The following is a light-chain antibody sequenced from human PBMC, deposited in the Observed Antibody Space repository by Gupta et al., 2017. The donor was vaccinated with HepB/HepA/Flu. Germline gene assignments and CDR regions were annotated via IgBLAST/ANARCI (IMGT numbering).Light chain of an antibody. Sequence: QSALTQPASVSGSPGQSITISCTGTSSDVGGYNYVSWYQQHPGKAPKLMIYDVSNRPAGVANRFSGSKSGNTASLTISGLQAEDEADYYCSSDTSSSTLVFGTGTKVTVL. J-gene: IGLJ1*01. CDR2: DVS. CDR3: SSDTSSSTLV. CDR1: SSDVGGYNY. V-gene: IGLV2-14*03.